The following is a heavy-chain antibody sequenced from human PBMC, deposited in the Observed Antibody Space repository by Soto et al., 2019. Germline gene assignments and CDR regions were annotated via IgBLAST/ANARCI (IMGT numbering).Heavy chain of an antibody. J-gene: IGHJ2*01. CDR2: IYYTGST. CDR3: VRDTAVGGGRSDWYFDL. CDR1: GGSINTGDFY. Sequence: QVQLQESGPGLVKPSQTLSLTCTVSGGSINTGDFYWSWTRQHPGKGLEYIGYIYYTGSTYYNPSLKSRVAISVDTSKNQFSLRLTSVTAADTAVYYCVRDTAVGGGRSDWYFDLWGRGTLVAVSS. D-gene: IGHD2-15*01. V-gene: IGHV4-31*03.